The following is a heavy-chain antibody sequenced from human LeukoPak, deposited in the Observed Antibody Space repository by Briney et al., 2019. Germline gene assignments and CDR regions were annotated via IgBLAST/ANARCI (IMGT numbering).Heavy chain of an antibody. Sequence: SQTLSLTCTVSGGSISSGSYYWSWIRQPAGKGLEWIGRIYTSGSTNYNPSLKSRVTISVDTSKNQFSLKLSSVTAADTAVYYCARGDHYDSSGYYYPLYYFDYWGQGTLVTVSS. CDR3: ARGDHYDSSGYYYPLYYFDY. J-gene: IGHJ4*02. V-gene: IGHV4-61*02. CDR1: GGSISSGSYY. D-gene: IGHD3-22*01. CDR2: IYTSGST.